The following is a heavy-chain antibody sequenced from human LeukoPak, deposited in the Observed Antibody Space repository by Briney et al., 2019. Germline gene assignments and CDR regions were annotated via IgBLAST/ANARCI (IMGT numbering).Heavy chain of an antibody. CDR1: GYSISSGYY. Sequence: PSETLSLTCAVSGYSISSGYYWGWIRQPPGKGLEWIGSIYHSGSTYYNPSPKSRVTISVDTSKNQFSLKLSSVTAADTAVYYCAINYYGSGSYYNGYMDVWGKGTTVTVSS. CDR2: IYHSGST. CDR3: AINYYGSGSYYNGYMDV. D-gene: IGHD3-10*01. J-gene: IGHJ6*03. V-gene: IGHV4-38-2*01.